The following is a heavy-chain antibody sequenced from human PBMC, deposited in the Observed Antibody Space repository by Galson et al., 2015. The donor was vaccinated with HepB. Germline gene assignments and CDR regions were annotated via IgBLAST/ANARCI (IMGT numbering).Heavy chain of an antibody. CDR1: GDSVSSNSAA. CDR3: ARAGYCSSTSCYFVDY. J-gene: IGHJ4*02. Sequence: CAISGDSVSSNSAAWNRIRQSPSRGLEWLGRTYYRSKWYNDYAVSVKSRITINPDTSKNQFSLQLNSVTPEDTAVYYCARAGYCSSTSCYFVDYWGQGTLVAVSS. V-gene: IGHV6-1*01. CDR2: TYYRSKWYN. D-gene: IGHD2-2*01.